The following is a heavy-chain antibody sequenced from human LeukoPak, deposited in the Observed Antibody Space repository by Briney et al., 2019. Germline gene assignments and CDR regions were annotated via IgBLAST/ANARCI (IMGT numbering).Heavy chain of an antibody. D-gene: IGHD1-26*01. J-gene: IGHJ4*02. CDR2: ISNSGST. V-gene: IGHV4-61*08. Sequence: PSETLSLTCTVSGGSIGGDSYWSWIRQPPGKGPEWIGHISNSGSTYYSPSLSSRVTISLDTSKNQFSLKLRSVTAADTAVYYCARGGASSIPLDYWGRGTLVTVSS. CDR1: GGSIGGDSY. CDR3: ARGGASSIPLDY.